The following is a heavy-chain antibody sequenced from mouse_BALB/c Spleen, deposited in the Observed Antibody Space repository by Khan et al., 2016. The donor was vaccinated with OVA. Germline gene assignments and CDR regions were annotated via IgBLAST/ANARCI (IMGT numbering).Heavy chain of an antibody. J-gene: IGHJ3*01. V-gene: IGHV9-3-1*01. D-gene: IGHD4-1*01. Sequence: QIQLVQSGPELKKPGETVKISCKASGYTFNNYGMNWVKQAPGKGLKWMGWINTYTGDPTYADDFKGRFAFSLETSANTAYLQINILKNEDTATYVCARDGTGSAYWGQGTLVTVSA. CDR2: INTYTGDP. CDR1: GYTFNNYG. CDR3: ARDGTGSAY.